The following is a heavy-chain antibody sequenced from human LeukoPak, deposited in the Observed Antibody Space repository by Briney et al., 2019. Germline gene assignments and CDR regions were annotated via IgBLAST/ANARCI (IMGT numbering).Heavy chain of an antibody. J-gene: IGHJ6*02. Sequence: GGSLRLSCAASGFTFSSYWMSWVRQAPGKGLEWVANIKQDGSEKYYVDSVKGRFTISRDNAKNSLYLQMNSLRAEDTAVYYCARLRYDFWSGYLYYYYYYGMDVWGQGTTVTVSS. D-gene: IGHD3-3*01. CDR2: IKQDGSEK. V-gene: IGHV3-7*01. CDR3: ARLRYDFWSGYLYYYYYYGMDV. CDR1: GFTFSSYW.